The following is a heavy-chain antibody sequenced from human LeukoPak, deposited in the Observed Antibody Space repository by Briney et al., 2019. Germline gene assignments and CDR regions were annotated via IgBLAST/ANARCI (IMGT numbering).Heavy chain of an antibody. D-gene: IGHD6-13*01. CDR1: GFTFSSYA. Sequence: GGSRRLSCAASGFTFSSYAMSWVRQAPGKGLEWVSAISGSGGSTYYADSVKGRFTISRDNSKNTLYLQMNSLRAEDTAVYYCAKETSSSWYVNWFDPWGQGTLVTVSS. V-gene: IGHV3-23*01. J-gene: IGHJ5*02. CDR3: AKETSSSWYVNWFDP. CDR2: ISGSGGST.